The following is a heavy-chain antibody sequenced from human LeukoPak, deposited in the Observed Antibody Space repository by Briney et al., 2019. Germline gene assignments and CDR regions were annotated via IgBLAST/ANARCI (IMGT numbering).Heavy chain of an antibody. V-gene: IGHV5-51*01. J-gene: IGHJ4*02. CDR2: IYPGDSDT. Sequence: GESLKISCKGFGYNFTTYWIGWLRQKPGKGLEWMGIIYPGDSDTRYSPSFQGQVTISADKSISAAYLQWSSLKASDTAIYYCARSTTFEYWGQGTLVTVSS. D-gene: IGHD1-7*01. CDR1: GYNFTTYW. CDR3: ARSTTFEY.